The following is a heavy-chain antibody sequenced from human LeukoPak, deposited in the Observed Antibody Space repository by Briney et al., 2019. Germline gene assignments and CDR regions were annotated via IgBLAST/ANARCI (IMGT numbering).Heavy chain of an antibody. CDR1: GASISDYY. J-gene: IGHJ4*02. Sequence: SETLSLTCTVSGASISDYYWSWIRQPPGKGLEWIGFGHYTGSSNYNPSLKSRVTTSVDTSKSQFSLKLISVTAADTAVYYYARHDNRGYYSLHYWGQGALVTVSS. V-gene: IGHV4-59*08. CDR3: ARHDNRGYYSLHY. CDR2: GHYTGSS. D-gene: IGHD3-22*01.